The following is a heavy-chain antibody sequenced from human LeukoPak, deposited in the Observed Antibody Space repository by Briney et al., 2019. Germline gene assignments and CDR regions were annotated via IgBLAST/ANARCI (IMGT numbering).Heavy chain of an antibody. J-gene: IGHJ3*02. D-gene: IGHD3-16*01. Sequence: ASVKVSCKASGYTFTGYYMHWVRQAPGQGLEWMGWMNPNSGNTGYAQKFQGRVTMTRNTSISTAYMELSSLRSEDTAVYYCARGAYDGDAFDIWGQGTMVTVSS. CDR2: MNPNSGNT. V-gene: IGHV1-8*02. CDR3: ARGAYDGDAFDI. CDR1: GYTFTGYY.